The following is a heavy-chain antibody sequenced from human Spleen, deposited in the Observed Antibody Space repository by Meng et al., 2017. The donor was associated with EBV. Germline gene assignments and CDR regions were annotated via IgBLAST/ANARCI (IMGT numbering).Heavy chain of an antibody. CDR3: ARVDPTSSKLFDP. J-gene: IGHJ5*02. D-gene: IGHD5-12*01. V-gene: IGHV4-4*02. CDR2: IYPGGST. Sequence: GLLPGSGPGRVKPSGPLSLTCAVSGDSISSRNWWSWVRQSPGKGLEWIGEIYPGGSTNYNPSLKSRVTISLDKSKNHFSLRLNSVTAADTAMYFCARVDPTSSKLFDPWGQGTLVTVSS. CDR1: GDSISSRNW.